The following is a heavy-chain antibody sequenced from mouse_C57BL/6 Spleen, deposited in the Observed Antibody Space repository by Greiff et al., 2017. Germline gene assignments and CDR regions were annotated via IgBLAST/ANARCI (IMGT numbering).Heavy chain of an antibody. CDR3: ARGAQATSFAY. Sequence: QVQLQPSGAELVTPGASVKLSCKASGYTFTSYWMQWVKPRPGQCLEWIGEIDPSDSYTNYNHTFTGKATLTVDTSSSPAYMQLSSLTSEDSAVYYCARGAQATSFAYWGQGTLVTVSA. D-gene: IGHD3-2*02. CDR1: GYTFTSYW. CDR2: IDPSDSYT. J-gene: IGHJ3*01. V-gene: IGHV1-50*01.